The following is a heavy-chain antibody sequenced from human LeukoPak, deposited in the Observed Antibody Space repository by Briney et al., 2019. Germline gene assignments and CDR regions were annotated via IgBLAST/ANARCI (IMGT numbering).Heavy chain of an antibody. CDR1: GSTFDLPT. Sequence: GGSLKPSLPAPGSTFDLPTIHWSRQPPGKGPEWVSLIGWDGTNIDYADSVKGRFTISRDNSKNFVYLQMHSLRTEDTALYYCTKDMEWGMDVWGQGTTVIVSS. D-gene: IGHD3-3*01. V-gene: IGHV3-43*01. CDR3: TKDMEWGMDV. J-gene: IGHJ6*02. CDR2: IGWDGTNI.